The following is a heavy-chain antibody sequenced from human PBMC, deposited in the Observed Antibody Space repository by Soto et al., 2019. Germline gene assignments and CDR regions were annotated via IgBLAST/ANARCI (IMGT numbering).Heavy chain of an antibody. CDR1: GYSFTSYW. CDR3: ARGVDTAMVTGYYFDY. D-gene: IGHD5-18*01. Sequence: GESLKISCKGSGYSFTSYWIGWVRQMPGKGLEWMGIIYPGDSDTRYSPSFQGQVTISADKSISTAYLQWSSLKASDTAVYYCARGVDTAMVTGYYFDYWGQGTLVTVSS. CDR2: IYPGDSDT. J-gene: IGHJ4*02. V-gene: IGHV5-51*01.